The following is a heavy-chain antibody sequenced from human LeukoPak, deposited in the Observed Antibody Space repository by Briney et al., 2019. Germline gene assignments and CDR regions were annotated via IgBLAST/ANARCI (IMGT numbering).Heavy chain of an antibody. V-gene: IGHV3-7*03. CDR3: ARGSHYDSSGYYRVEAFDI. Sequence: GGSLRLSCAASGFTFSNYWMSWVRQAPGKGLEWVANIKQDGSEKYYVDSVKGRFTISRDNAKNSLYLQMSSLRSEDTAVYYCARGSHYDSSGYYRVEAFDIWGQGTMVTVSS. D-gene: IGHD3-22*01. CDR1: GFTFSNYW. J-gene: IGHJ3*02. CDR2: IKQDGSEK.